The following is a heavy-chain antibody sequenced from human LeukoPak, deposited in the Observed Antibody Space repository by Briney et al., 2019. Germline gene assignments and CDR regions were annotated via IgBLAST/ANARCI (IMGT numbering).Heavy chain of an antibody. CDR2: ISYDGSNK. V-gene: IGHV3-30*18. D-gene: IGHD1-26*01. Sequence: GGSLRLSCAASGFTFSSYGMHWVRQAPGKGLEWVAVISYDGSNKYYADSVKGRFTISRDNSKNTLYLQMNSLRAEDTAVYCCANGSYLDYWGQGTLVTVSS. J-gene: IGHJ4*02. CDR1: GFTFSSYG. CDR3: ANGSYLDY.